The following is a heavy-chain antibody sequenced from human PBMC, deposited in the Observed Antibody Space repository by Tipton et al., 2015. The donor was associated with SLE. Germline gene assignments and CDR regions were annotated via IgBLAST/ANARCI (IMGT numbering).Heavy chain of an antibody. Sequence: TLSLTCTVSGGSISSGDYYWSWIRQPPGKGLEWIGYIYYSGSTYYNPSLKSRVTISVDSSKKQFSLTLSSVTAADTAVYYCARARYTNYIGVLNNYYGMDVWGQGTTVTVSS. J-gene: IGHJ6*02. D-gene: IGHD4-11*01. CDR2: IYYSGST. V-gene: IGHV4-30-4*08. CDR1: GGSISSGDYY. CDR3: ARARYTNYIGVLNNYYGMDV.